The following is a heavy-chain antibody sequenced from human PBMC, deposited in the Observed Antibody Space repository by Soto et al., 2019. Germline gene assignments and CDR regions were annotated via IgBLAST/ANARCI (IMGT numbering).Heavy chain of an antibody. V-gene: IGHV4-59*01. CDR3: ASYRGALYFES. CDR1: GRSMSSNY. Sequence: AWETLSLTCSVSGRSMSSNYWSWIRQSPDKGLEWLGYVFYGGTDYNPSLGGRVSMSVETSKSQFSLKLTSVTVADTAVYYCASYRGALYFESWGPGILVTVSS. D-gene: IGHD3-16*01. J-gene: IGHJ4*02. CDR2: VFYGGT.